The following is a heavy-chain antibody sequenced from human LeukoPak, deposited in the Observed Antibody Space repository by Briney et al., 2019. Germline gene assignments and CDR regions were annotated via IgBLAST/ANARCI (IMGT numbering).Heavy chain of an antibody. Sequence: GASVKVSCKASGYTFTGYYMHWVRQAPGQGLEWMGRIIPILGIANYAQKFQGRVTITADKSTSTAYMELSSLRSEDTAVYYCATTPIVVVTEGGFDPWGQGTLVTVSS. CDR3: ATTPIVVVTEGGFDP. CDR2: IIPILGIA. J-gene: IGHJ5*02. CDR1: GYTFTGYY. D-gene: IGHD2-2*01. V-gene: IGHV1-69*02.